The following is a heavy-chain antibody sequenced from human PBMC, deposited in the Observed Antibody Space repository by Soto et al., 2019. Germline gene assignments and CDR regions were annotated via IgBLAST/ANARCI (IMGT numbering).Heavy chain of an antibody. CDR2: INPSGGST. D-gene: IGHD6-13*01. CDR3: ASTLAAAGPIDY. Sequence: ASVKVSCKASGYTFTIYYMHCVLQAPLQGLEWMGIINPSGGSTSYAQKFQGRVTMTRDTSTSTVYMELSSLRSEDTAVYYCASTLAAAGPIDYWGQGTLVTVSS. CDR1: GYTFTIYY. V-gene: IGHV1-46*01. J-gene: IGHJ4*02.